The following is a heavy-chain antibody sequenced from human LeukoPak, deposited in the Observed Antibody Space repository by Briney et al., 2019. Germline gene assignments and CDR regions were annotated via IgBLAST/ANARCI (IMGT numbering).Heavy chain of an antibody. CDR3: ARSNHDYGDLFWNWYFDL. D-gene: IGHD4-17*01. J-gene: IGHJ2*01. CDR2: IYHSGST. V-gene: IGHV4-38-2*01. CDR1: GYSISSGYY. Sequence: PSETLSLTCAVSGYSISSGYYWGWIRQPPGKGLEWIGSIYHSGSTHYNSSLKSRVTISVDTSKNQFSLKLSSVTAADTAVYYCARSNHDYGDLFWNWYFDLWGRGTLVTVSS.